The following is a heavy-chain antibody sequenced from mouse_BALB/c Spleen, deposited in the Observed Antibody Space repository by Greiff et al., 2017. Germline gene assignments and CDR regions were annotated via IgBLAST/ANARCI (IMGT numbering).Heavy chain of an antibody. V-gene: IGHV1-31*01. Sequence: EVQLQQSGPELVKPGASVKISFKASGYSFTGYYMHWVKQSHVKSLEWIGRINPYNGATSYNQNFKDKASLTVDKSSSTAYMELHSLTSEDSAVYYCARGRTGTSWFAYWGQGTLVTVSA. CDR2: INPYNGAT. D-gene: IGHD4-1*01. J-gene: IGHJ3*01. CDR3: ARGRTGTSWFAY. CDR1: GYSFTGYY.